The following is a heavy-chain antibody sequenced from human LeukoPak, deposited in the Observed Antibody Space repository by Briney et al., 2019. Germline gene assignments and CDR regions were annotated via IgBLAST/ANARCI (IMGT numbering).Heavy chain of an antibody. V-gene: IGHV3-33*06. CDR1: GFTFSSYG. D-gene: IGHD5-18*01. J-gene: IGHJ4*02. CDR3: AKDRSGYSCGGYYFDY. Sequence: PGRSLRLSCAASGFTFSSYGMHWVRQAPGKGLEWVAVIWYDGSNKYYADSVKGRFTISRDNSKNTLYLQMNSLRAEDTAVYYCAKDRSGYSCGGYYFDYWGQGTLVTVSS. CDR2: IWYDGSNK.